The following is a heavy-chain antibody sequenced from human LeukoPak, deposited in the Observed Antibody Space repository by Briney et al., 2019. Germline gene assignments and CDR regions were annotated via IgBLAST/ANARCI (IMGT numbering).Heavy chain of an antibody. V-gene: IGHV3-23*01. CDR3: AKGRGIVVATGPDY. D-gene: IGHD2-21*01. CDR2: INGSGGST. CDR1: GFTFSSYA. Sequence: GGSLRLSCAASGFTFSSYAMNWVRQAPGKGLERVSGINGSGGSTYYADSVKGRFTISRDNSKNTLYLQMNNLRAEDAAVYYCAKGRGIVVATGPDYWGQATLVTVSS. J-gene: IGHJ4*02.